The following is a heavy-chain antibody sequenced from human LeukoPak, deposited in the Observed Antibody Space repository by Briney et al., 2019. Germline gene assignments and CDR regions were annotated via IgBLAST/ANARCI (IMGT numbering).Heavy chain of an antibody. CDR1: GYTFTSYG. Sequence: GASVKVSCKASGYTFTSYGISWVRQAPGQGLEWMGWISAYNGNTNYAQKLQGRVTMTTDTSTSTAYMDLSRLRSDDTAVYYCARTWDWVLPSAGRRLDYWGQGTLVTVSS. CDR2: ISAYNGNT. D-gene: IGHD3/OR15-3a*01. J-gene: IGHJ4*02. V-gene: IGHV1-18*01. CDR3: ARTWDWVLPSAGRRLDY.